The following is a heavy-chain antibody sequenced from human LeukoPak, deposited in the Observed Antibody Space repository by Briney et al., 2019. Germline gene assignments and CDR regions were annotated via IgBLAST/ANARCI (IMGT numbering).Heavy chain of an antibody. J-gene: IGHJ5*02. D-gene: IGHD3-22*01. V-gene: IGHV3-23*01. CDR3: AKEAHYDSSGYWYNWFDP. Sequence: GGSLRLSCATSGFTCSSYAMSWVRQAPGKGLEWVSAISGSGGSTYYADSVKGRFTISRDNSKNTLYLQMNSLRAEDTAVYYCAKEAHYDSSGYWYNWFDPWGQGTLVTVSS. CDR2: ISGSGGST. CDR1: GFTCSSYA.